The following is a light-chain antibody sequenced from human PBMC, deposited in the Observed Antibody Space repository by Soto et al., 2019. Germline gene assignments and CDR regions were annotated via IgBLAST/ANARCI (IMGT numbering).Light chain of an antibody. CDR2: GDN. V-gene: IGLV1-40*01. J-gene: IGLJ1*01. CDR3: QSYDSSLSAYV. CDR1: SSNIGAGYV. Sequence: QSALTQPPSVSGAPGQRVTISCTGSSSNIGAGYVVHWYQQFPGTVPRLLIYGDNERPSGVPDRFSGSKSGTSASLAITGLQAEDEADYYCQSYDSSLSAYVFGTGTKVTVL.